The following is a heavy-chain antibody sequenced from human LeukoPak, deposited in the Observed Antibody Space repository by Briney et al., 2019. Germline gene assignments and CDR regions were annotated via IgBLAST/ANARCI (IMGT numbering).Heavy chain of an antibody. CDR1: GYAFSGYY. CDR2: ISPNNGGT. D-gene: IGHD3-16*01. J-gene: IGHJ5*02. V-gene: IGHV1-2*04. CDR3: ARSKLGEVAAKFDT. Sequence: VASVKVSCKASGYAFSGYYIHWARQAPGQGPEWMGWISPNNGGTNYAQKFQGWVTMTRDTSISTAYMELSRLTSNVTAVYYCARSKLGEVAAKFDTWGQGTLVTVSS.